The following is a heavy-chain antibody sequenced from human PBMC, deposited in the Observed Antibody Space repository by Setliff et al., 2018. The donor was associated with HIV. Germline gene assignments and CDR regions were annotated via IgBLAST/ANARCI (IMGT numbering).Heavy chain of an antibody. Sequence: GGSLRLSCAASGFTFSSYSMNWVRQAPGKGLEWVSSIRSSSSYIYYADSVKGRFTISRDNAKNSLYLQMNSLRAEDTAVYYCARENNFDYWGQGTLVTVSS. V-gene: IGHV3-21*01. CDR3: ARENNFDY. CDR2: IRSSSSYI. J-gene: IGHJ4*02. CDR1: GFTFSSYS.